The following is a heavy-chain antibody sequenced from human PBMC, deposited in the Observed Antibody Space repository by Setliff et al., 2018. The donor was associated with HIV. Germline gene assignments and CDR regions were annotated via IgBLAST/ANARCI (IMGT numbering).Heavy chain of an antibody. CDR2: IYYTGFA. J-gene: IGHJ3*01. Sequence: SETLSLTCSVSGDSISSGSDFWGWIRQTPGKGLEWIGNIYYTGFAYYNPSLKSRLTISVDTSKKQFSLRLTSLTAADAAVYFCARFSSSGWRRAFDVWGQGTKVTVSS. V-gene: IGHV4-39*07. D-gene: IGHD6-6*01. CDR3: ARFSSSGWRRAFDV. CDR1: GDSISSGSDF.